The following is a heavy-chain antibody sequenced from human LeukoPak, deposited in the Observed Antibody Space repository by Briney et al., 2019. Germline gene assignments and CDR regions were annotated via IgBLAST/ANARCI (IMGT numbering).Heavy chain of an antibody. CDR3: STSSGWRSHWFDP. Sequence: SETLSLTCTVSGGSINNYYLNWIRQPPGKGLEWIGYFYYSGSTNYNPSLESRVTISVVTSKNQFSLRLISVTAADTAVYYCSTSSGWRSHWFDPWGQGTLVTVSS. D-gene: IGHD6-19*01. CDR2: FYYSGST. V-gene: IGHV4-59*08. CDR1: GGSINNYY. J-gene: IGHJ5*02.